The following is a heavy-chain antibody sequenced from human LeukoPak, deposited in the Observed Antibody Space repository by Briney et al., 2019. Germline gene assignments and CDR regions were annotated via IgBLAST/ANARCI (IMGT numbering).Heavy chain of an antibody. CDR3: ARDSRIKAFDI. CDR2: IYSGGST. V-gene: IGHV3-53*01. J-gene: IGHJ3*02. Sequence: GGSLRLSCAASGFTVSSNYMSWVRQAPGKGLEWVSVIYSGGSTYYADSVKGRFTISRDNSKNTLYLQMNSLRAEDTAVYYCARDSRIKAFDIWGQGTMVTVSS. CDR1: GFTVSSNY. D-gene: IGHD1-14*01.